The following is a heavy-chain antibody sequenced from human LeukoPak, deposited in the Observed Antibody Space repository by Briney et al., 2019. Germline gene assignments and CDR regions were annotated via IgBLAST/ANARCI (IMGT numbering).Heavy chain of an antibody. V-gene: IGHV3-33*03. J-gene: IGHJ3*02. CDR3: ASGDTTGYSGDAFNI. D-gene: IGHD3-22*01. CDR1: RFTFSSYS. CDR2: IWYDGSNK. Sequence: TGGSLRLSCATYRFTFSSYSMNWVRQAPGKGLEWVAIIWYDGSNKYYADSVKGRFTISRDTSKNTLYLQMDSLRAEDTAVYYCASGDTTGYSGDAFNIWGQGTMVTVSS.